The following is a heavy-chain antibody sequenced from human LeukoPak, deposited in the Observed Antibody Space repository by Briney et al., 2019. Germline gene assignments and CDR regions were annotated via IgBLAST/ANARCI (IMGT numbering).Heavy chain of an antibody. CDR2: ISGSGGST. CDR3: AKGDHGGGSYFEYYFDY. D-gene: IGHD1-26*01. Sequence: SGGSLRLSCAASGFTFSSYAMSWVRQAPGKGLEWVSAISGSGGSTYYADSVKGRFTISRDNSKNTLYLQMNSLRAEDTAVYYCAKGDHGGGSYFEYYFDYWGQGTLVTVSS. CDR1: GFTFSSYA. J-gene: IGHJ4*02. V-gene: IGHV3-23*01.